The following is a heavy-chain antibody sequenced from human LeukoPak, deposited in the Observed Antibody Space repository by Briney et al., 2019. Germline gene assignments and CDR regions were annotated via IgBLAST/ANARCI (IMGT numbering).Heavy chain of an antibody. CDR1: GITFSDYS. D-gene: IGHD2-2*01. V-gene: IGHV3-23*01. CDR2: ISGSGAHT. J-gene: IGHJ6*02. Sequence: GASLRLSCAASGITFSDYSMSWVRHAPGKGLEWVSIISGSGAHTSYAASVTGRFTLSRDNSKNTLFLRMDSLRVEHTAVYFCAKMYHMHTSYYYGIDVWGHGTAVTVSS. CDR3: AKMYHMHTSYYYGIDV.